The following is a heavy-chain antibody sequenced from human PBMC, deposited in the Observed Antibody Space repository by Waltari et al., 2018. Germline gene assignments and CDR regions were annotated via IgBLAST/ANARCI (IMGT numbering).Heavy chain of an antibody. V-gene: IGHV4-34*01. J-gene: IGHJ4*02. D-gene: IGHD6-19*01. CDR2: INHSGST. Sequence: QVQLQQWGAGLLKPSEPLSLTCAVYGGSSSGYSCSWIRQPPGKGLEWIGEINHSGSTNYNPSLKSRVTISVDTSKNQFSLKLSSVTAADTAVYYCAREGYSSGWYIDYWGQGTLVTVSS. CDR1: GGSSSGYS. CDR3: AREGYSSGWYIDY.